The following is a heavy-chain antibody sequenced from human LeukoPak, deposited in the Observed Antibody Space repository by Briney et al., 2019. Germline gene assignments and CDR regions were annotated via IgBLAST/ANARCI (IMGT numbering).Heavy chain of an antibody. V-gene: IGHV1-69*05. D-gene: IGHD2-21*02. J-gene: IGHJ6*03. Sequence: ASVKVSCKASRGTFSSYAISWVRPAPGQGLEWMGGISPIFGTANYAQKFQGRVTITTDESTSTAYMELSSLRSEDTAVYYCARSTDYYYYMDVWGKGTTVTVSS. CDR2: ISPIFGTA. CDR1: RGTFSSYA. CDR3: ARSTDYYYYMDV.